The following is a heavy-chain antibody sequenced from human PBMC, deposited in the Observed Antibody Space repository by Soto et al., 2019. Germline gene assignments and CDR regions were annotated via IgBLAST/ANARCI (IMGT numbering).Heavy chain of an antibody. J-gene: IGHJ6*02. CDR3: AADRIAAAGTGYYGMDV. CDR2: IVVGSGNT. V-gene: IGHV1-58*02. CDR1: GFTFTSSA. D-gene: IGHD6-13*01. Sequence: SVKVSCKASGFTFTSSAMQWVRQARGQRLEWIGWIVVGSGNTNYAQKFQERVTITRDMSTSTAYMELSSLSSEDTAFYYFAADRIAAAGTGYYGMDVWGQGTTVTVSS.